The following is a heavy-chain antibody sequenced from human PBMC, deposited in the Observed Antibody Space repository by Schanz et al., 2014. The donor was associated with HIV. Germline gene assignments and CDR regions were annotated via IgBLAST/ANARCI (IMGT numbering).Heavy chain of an antibody. CDR2: IWHDGSNK. Sequence: QVLLVESGGGVVQPGRSLRLSCAASGYSFSTYGMYWVRQAPGKGLEWVADIWHDGSNKNYADSVKGRFTISRDNSRNTVYLQMDSLKPEDTAVYYCARDLNVGRHFDHWGQGTLVTVSS. J-gene: IGHJ4*02. CDR3: ARDLNVGRHFDH. D-gene: IGHD1-26*01. CDR1: GYSFSTYG. V-gene: IGHV3-33*01.